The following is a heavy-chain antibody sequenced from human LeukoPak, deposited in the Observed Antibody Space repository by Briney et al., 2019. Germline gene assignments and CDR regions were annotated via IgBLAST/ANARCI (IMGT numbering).Heavy chain of an antibody. D-gene: IGHD3-10*01. CDR3: AKRYYYGSGSYFLGYGMDV. Sequence: PGGSLRLSCAASGFTFSSFAMSWVRQAPGKGLEWVSSTSGSGGSTYYADSVKGRFTISRDNSKNTLYLQMNSLRAEDTAVYYCAKRYYYGSGSYFLGYGMDVWGQGTTVTVSS. J-gene: IGHJ6*02. CDR2: TSGSGGST. V-gene: IGHV3-23*01. CDR1: GFTFSSFA.